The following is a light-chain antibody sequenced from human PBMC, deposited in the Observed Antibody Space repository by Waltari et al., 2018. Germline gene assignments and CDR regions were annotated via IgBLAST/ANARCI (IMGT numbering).Light chain of an antibody. CDR2: STS. CDR3: LLYHKDAQLWV. Sequence: QTVVTQTPSLTVSPAATVTLNCAFTTGAAPSGYLPILSQQKPGQAPRPLIYSTSNKPPWTPARFSGSLLGDKAALTLSAVQPEDEAEYYCLLYHKDAQLWVFGGGTTLTVL. V-gene: IGLV7-43*01. J-gene: IGLJ3*02. CDR1: TGAAPSGYL.